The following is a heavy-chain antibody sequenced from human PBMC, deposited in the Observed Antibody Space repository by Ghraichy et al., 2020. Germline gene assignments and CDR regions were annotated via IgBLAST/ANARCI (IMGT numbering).Heavy chain of an antibody. CDR1: DFTVGSHY. D-gene: IGHD3-3*02. V-gene: IGHV3-53*04. CDR3: ARDISPPYGWDV. Sequence: GGSLRLSCEASDFTVGSHYMSWVRQTPGKGLEWVSVISGGGATFYADSVKGRFTISRPNYKNTLYLQLSSLRTDDTAVYYCARDISPPYGWDVWGQGTTVTVAS. J-gene: IGHJ6*02. CDR2: ISGGGAT.